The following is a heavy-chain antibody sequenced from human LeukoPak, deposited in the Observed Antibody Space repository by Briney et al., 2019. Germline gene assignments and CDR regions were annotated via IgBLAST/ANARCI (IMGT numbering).Heavy chain of an antibody. V-gene: IGHV4-34*01. CDR1: GGSFSGYY. CDR3: ARGRGYSCGFY. D-gene: IGHD5-18*01. CDR2: INHRGST. J-gene: IGHJ4*02. Sequence: SETLSLTCAVYGGSFSGYYWSWIRQPPGKGLEWIGEINHRGSTNYNPSLKSRVTISVDTSKNQFSLKLSSVTAADTAVYYCARGRGYSCGFYWGQGTLVTVSS.